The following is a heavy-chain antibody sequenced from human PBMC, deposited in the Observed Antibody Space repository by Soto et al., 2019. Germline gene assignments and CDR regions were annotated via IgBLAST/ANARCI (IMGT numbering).Heavy chain of an antibody. CDR1: GGSINNHY. Sequence: QVKLQDSGPGLVKPSETLSLTCTVSGGSINNHYWSWIRQPPGKGLEWIGYIYYTGTTNYKPSLKSRVTISVDTSKNQFSLNLTSLTAADTAIYFCARSNWYSEYWGQGTLVTVSS. CDR2: IYYTGTT. J-gene: IGHJ4*02. D-gene: IGHD7-27*01. V-gene: IGHV4-59*11. CDR3: ARSNWYSEY.